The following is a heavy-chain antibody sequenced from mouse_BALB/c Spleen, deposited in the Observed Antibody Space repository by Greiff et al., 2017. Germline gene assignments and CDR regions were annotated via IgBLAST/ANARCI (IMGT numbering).Heavy chain of an antibody. Sequence: VQLKQSGPELVKPGASVKMSCKASGYTFTSYLMHWVKQKPGQGLEWIGYINPYNDGTKYNEKFKGKATLTSDKSSSTAYMELSSLTSEDSAVYYCARGRDDYYFDYWGQGTTLTVSS. CDR1: GYTFTSYL. J-gene: IGHJ2*01. V-gene: IGHV1-14*01. CDR2: INPYNDGT. D-gene: IGHD2-4*01. CDR3: ARGRDDYYFDY.